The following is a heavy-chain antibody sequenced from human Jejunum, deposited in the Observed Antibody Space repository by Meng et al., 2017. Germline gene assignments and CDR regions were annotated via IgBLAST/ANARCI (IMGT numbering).Heavy chain of an antibody. CDR1: GYSISSAYY. D-gene: IGHD1-26*01. J-gene: IGHJ6*02. CDR3: ARGTGSYGSGMDV. CDR2: FYHDGTT. V-gene: IGHV4-38-2*01. Sequence: SETLSLTCAVSGYSISSAYYWGWIRQSPGKGLEWIGNFYHDGTTYYNPSLKSRVTISVDTSKNQFSLKLSSVTAAETAVYYCARGTGSYGSGMDVWVQGNTVNVAS.